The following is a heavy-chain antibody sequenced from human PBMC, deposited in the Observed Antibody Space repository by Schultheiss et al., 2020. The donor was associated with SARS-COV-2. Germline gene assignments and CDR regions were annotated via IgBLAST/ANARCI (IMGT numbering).Heavy chain of an antibody. J-gene: IGHJ6*02. Sequence: SCAASGFTFSSYAMHWVRQAPGKGLEWVAVISYDGSNKYYADSVKGRFTISRDNSKNTLYLQMNSLRAEDTAVYYCARERDCSSTSCYTAPDVDYYYYGMDVWGQGTTVTVSS. CDR3: ARERDCSSTSCYTAPDVDYYYYGMDV. CDR2: ISYDGSNK. CDR1: GFTFSSYA. V-gene: IGHV3-30*01. D-gene: IGHD2-2*02.